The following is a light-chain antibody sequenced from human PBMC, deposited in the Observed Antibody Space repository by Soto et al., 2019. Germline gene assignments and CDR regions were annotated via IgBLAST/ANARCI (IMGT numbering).Light chain of an antibody. J-gene: IGLJ3*02. CDR2: QVS. CDR1: SIDVGNFDL. V-gene: IGLV2-18*01. CDR3: SLKTSSVTWV. Sequence: QSALTQPPSVSGSPGQSVTISCTGTSIDVGNFDLVSWYQQPPGTAPKLLIYQVSNRPSGVPDRFSGSQSGNTASLTISGLQAEDEADYYCSLKTSSVTWVFGGGTKVNVL.